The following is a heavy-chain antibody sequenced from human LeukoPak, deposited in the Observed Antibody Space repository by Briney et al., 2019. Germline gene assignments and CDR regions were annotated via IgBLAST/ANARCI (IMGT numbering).Heavy chain of an antibody. Sequence: SETLSLTCTVSGGSISNYYWSWIRQPPGKGLEWIGRIYYSGSTKYNPSLKSRVTISIDTSKNQFSLKLSSVTAADTAVYYCARDPSYYYGSGSYYEGDVFDIWGQGTMVTVSS. V-gene: IGHV4-59*13. D-gene: IGHD3-10*01. J-gene: IGHJ3*02. CDR3: ARDPSYYYGSGSYYEGDVFDI. CDR2: IYYSGST. CDR1: GGSISNYY.